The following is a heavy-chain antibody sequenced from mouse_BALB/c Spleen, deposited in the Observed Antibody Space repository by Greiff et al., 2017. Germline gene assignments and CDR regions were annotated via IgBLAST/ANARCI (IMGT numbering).Heavy chain of an antibody. J-gene: IGHJ4*01. D-gene: IGHD2-10*01. CDR2: IDPENGDT. CDR1: GFNIKDYY. V-gene: IGHV14-4*02. CDR3: ASYYGNYDYAMDY. Sequence: VQLQQSGAELVRSGASVKLSCTASGFNIKDYYMHWVKQRPEQGLEWIGWIDPENGDTEYAPKFQGKATMTADTSSNTAYLQLSSLTSEDTAVYYCASYYGNYDYAMDYWGQGTSVTVAS.